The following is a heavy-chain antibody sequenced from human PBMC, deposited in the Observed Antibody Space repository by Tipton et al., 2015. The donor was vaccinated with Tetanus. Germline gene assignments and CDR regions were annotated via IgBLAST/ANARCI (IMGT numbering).Heavy chain of an antibody. J-gene: IGHJ4*02. CDR3: VRGRGLGAYSFGFEY. Sequence: LRLSCNVSGGLITTGGYSWGWIRQPPGQGLEWLGYIYQTDSTYYNPSVRSRLTLSPQRSKNQVSLKLSSVTAADAAVYYCVRGRGLGAYSFGFEYWGQGALVTVSS. CDR1: GGLITTGGYS. V-gene: IGHV4-30-2*01. D-gene: IGHD5-12*01. CDR2: IYQTDST.